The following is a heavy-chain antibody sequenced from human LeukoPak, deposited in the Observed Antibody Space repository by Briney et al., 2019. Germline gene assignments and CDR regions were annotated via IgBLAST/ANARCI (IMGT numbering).Heavy chain of an antibody. CDR2: ISGSGGGT. J-gene: IGHJ3*02. Sequence: GGSLRLSCAASGFTFRSYAMSWARLAPGKGLEWVSTISGSGGGTWYPDSVKGRFTISRDNSKNTFYLQMNSLKREDTAVYYCAKDGGMTTEDHDAFDIWGQGTLVTVSS. CDR1: GFTFRSYA. CDR3: AKDGGMTTEDHDAFDI. D-gene: IGHD4-17*01. V-gene: IGHV3-23*01.